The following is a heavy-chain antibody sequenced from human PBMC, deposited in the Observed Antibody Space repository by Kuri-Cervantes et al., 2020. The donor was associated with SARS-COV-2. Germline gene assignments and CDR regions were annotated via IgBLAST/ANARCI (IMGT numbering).Heavy chain of an antibody. Sequence: GESLKISCAASGFTFDDYAMHWVRQAPGKGLEWVAFIRYDVSNKYYADSVKGRFTISRDNSKNTLYLQMNSLRAEDTAVYYCARVVQWRLLSDDYYYMDVWGKGTTVTVSS. J-gene: IGHJ6*03. CDR3: ARVVQWRLLSDDYYYMDV. CDR1: GFTFDDYA. CDR2: IRYDVSNK. V-gene: IGHV3-30*02. D-gene: IGHD6-25*01.